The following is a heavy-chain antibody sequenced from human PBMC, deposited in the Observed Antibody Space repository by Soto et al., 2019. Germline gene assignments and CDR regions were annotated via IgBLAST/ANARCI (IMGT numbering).Heavy chain of an antibody. J-gene: IGHJ4*02. Sequence: PSETLSLTCSVSGASIRSGGYYWSWLRQSPGKGLEWIGHIYYTGSTFYSPSLKSRLTISLDTSKNQFSLDLRSVTAADTAMYYCARIEMASIKWGQGALVTVSS. CDR2: IYYTGST. CDR3: ARIEMASIK. CDR1: GASIRSGGYY. V-gene: IGHV4-31*03.